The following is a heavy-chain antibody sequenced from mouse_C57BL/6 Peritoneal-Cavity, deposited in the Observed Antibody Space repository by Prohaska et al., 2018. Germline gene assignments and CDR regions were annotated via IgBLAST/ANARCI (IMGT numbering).Heavy chain of an antibody. J-gene: IGHJ1*03. CDR3: ASTYCGSSSYWYFDV. Sequence: ELQLVESGGGLVKPGGSLKLSFPASGFTFIDYGMHWLRQAPEMGVECVAYIISGSSTIYYADTVKGRFTIARDNAKNSLFLQMTSLRSEDTAMYYCASTYCGSSSYWYFDVWGTGTTVTVSS. CDR1: GFTFIDYG. V-gene: IGHV5-17*01. CDR2: IISGSSTI. D-gene: IGHD1-1*01.